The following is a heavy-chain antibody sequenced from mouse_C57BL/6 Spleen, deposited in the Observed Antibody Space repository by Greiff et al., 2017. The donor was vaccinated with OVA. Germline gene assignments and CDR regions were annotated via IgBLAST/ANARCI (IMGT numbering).Heavy chain of an antibody. CDR3: ARGAYDYDEDY. D-gene: IGHD2-4*01. V-gene: IGHV5-9*01. J-gene: IGHJ2*01. CDR2: ISGGGGNT. CDR1: GFTFSSYT. Sequence: EVQLVESGGGLVKPGGSLKLSCAASGFTFSSYTMSWVRQTPEKRLEWVATISGGGGNTYYPDSVKGRFTISRDNAKNTLYLQMSSLRSEDTALYYCARGAYDYDEDYWGQGTTLTVSS.